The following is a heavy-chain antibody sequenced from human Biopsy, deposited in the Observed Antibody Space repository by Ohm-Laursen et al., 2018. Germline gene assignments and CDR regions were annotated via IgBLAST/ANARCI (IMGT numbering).Heavy chain of an antibody. Sequence: GASVKVSCKASRGTFNRDAISWVRQAPGQGLEWMGGIIGIFRTAHYAQKFQGRVTITADEFMSTAYMELSSLRSEDTAVYYCARGGGYNWNNGWFDPWGQGTLVTVSS. J-gene: IGHJ5*02. CDR2: IIGIFRTA. D-gene: IGHD1/OR15-1a*01. CDR3: ARGGGYNWNNGWFDP. CDR1: RGTFNRDA. V-gene: IGHV1-69*13.